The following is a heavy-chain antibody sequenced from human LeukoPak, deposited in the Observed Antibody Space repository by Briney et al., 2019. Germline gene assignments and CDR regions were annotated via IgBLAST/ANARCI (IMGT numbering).Heavy chain of an antibody. CDR2: ISYDGSNK. J-gene: IGHJ4*02. D-gene: IGHD3-9*01. CDR3: ARDLEPTGYYDEYYFDY. Sequence: GGSLRLSCAASGFTFSSYAMHWVRQAPGKGLEWVAVISYDGSNKYYADSVKGRFTISRDNSKNTLYLQMNSLRAEDTAVYYCARDLEPTGYYDEYYFDYWGQGTLVTVSS. V-gene: IGHV3-30*04. CDR1: GFTFSSYA.